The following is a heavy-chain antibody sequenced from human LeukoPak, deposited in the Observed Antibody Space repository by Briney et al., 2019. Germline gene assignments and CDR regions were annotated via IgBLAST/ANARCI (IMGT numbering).Heavy chain of an antibody. J-gene: IGHJ4*02. V-gene: IGHV4-39*01. CDR3: ARHFDY. CDR2: VYYSGTT. CDR1: GGPFRGSTYY. Sequence: SETLSLTCTVSGGPFRGSTYYWGWIRQPPGKGLEWIGSVYYSGTTYYNPSLTSRATLSVDTSKNQFSLKLSSVTAADTAVYYCARHFDYWGQGILVTVSS.